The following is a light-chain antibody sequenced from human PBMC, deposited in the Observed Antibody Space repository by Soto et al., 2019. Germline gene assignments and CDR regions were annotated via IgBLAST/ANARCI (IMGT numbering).Light chain of an antibody. Sequence: GLTMYTATLSVSPGERATLSCRASQSVSSYLAWYQQKPGQAPRLLIYGASSRATGIPDRFSGSGSGTDFTLTISRLEPEDFAVYYCQQYGISPTFGQGTRLEIK. CDR3: QQYGISPT. CDR2: GAS. J-gene: IGKJ5*01. CDR1: QSVSSY. V-gene: IGKV3-20*01.